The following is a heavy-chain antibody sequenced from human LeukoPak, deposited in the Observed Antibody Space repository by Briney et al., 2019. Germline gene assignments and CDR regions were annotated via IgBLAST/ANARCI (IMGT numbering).Heavy chain of an antibody. V-gene: IGHV3-20*04. D-gene: IGHD3-10*02. CDR2: INWNGGST. Sequence: GGSLRLSCAASGFKFDDYGMSWVRQAPGKGLEWVSGINWNGGSTGYADSVKGRFTISRDNAKNSLYLQMNSLRAEDTAVYYCAELGITMIGGVWGKGTTVTISS. J-gene: IGHJ6*04. CDR3: AELGITMIGGV. CDR1: GFKFDDYG.